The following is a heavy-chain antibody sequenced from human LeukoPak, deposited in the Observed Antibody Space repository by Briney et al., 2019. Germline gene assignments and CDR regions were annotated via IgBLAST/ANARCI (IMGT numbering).Heavy chain of an antibody. V-gene: IGHV4-59*01. CDR1: GGSISSYY. Sequence: SETLSLTCTVSGGSISSYYWSWIRQPPGKGLEGIGYIYYSGSTNYNPSLKSRVTISVDTSKNQFSLKLSSVTAADTAVYYCARAPYSSSWSVTWFDPWGQGTLVTVSS. J-gene: IGHJ5*02. CDR2: IYYSGST. D-gene: IGHD6-13*01. CDR3: ARAPYSSSWSVTWFDP.